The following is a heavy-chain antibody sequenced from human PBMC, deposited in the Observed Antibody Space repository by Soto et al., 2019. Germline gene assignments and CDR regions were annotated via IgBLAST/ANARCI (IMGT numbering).Heavy chain of an antibody. V-gene: IGHV4-39*07. CDR2: IYYSGTT. CDR1: GGSIISSSYY. CDR3: ARAGSTWRYFFEY. Sequence: PSETLSLTCTVSGGSIISSSYYWGLIRQPPGKGLEWIGSIYYSGTTYYNPSLKSRVTISVDTSKKQFSLKVRSVTAADTAIYFCARAGSTWRYFFEYWGQGSLVTVSS. D-gene: IGHD2-2*01. J-gene: IGHJ4*02.